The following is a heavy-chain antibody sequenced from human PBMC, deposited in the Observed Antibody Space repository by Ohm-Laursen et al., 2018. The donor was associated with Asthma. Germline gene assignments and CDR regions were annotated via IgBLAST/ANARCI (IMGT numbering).Heavy chain of an antibody. Sequence: SLRLSCTASGFTFDDYAMHWVRQAPGKGLEWVSGISWNSGSIGYADSVKGRFTISRDNAKNSLYLQMNSLRAEDTALYYCARGIYNWNYDDAFDIWGQGTMVTVSS. CDR1: GFTFDDYA. CDR2: ISWNSGSI. J-gene: IGHJ3*02. V-gene: IGHV3-9*01. CDR3: ARGIYNWNYDDAFDI. D-gene: IGHD1-7*01.